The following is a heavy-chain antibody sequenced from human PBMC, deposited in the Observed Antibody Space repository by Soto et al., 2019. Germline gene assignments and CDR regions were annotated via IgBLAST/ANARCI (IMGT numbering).Heavy chain of an antibody. V-gene: IGHV3-23*01. Sequence: GGSLRLSCAASGFTFSSYAMSWVRQAPGKGLEWVSAISGRGGSTYYADSVKGRFTISRDNSKNTLYLQMNSLRAEDTAVYYCANQYYDFWSGYSAGLDWGQGTLVTVSS. D-gene: IGHD3-3*01. CDR2: ISGRGGST. J-gene: IGHJ1*01. CDR1: GFTFSSYA. CDR3: ANQYYDFWSGYSAGLD.